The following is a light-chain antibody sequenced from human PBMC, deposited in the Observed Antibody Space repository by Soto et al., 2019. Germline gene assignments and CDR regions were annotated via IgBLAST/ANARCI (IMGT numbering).Light chain of an antibody. CDR1: QSISHW. J-gene: IGKJ1*01. Sequence: DIQMTQAPSTLSASIGDRVIITCRASQSISHWLAWYQQKPGKDPKLLISDASILESGVPSRFSGSTSGTEFTLTISSLQPDDFATYYCQQYHTYRTVGQGTKVDIK. CDR2: DAS. V-gene: IGKV1-5*01. CDR3: QQYHTYRT.